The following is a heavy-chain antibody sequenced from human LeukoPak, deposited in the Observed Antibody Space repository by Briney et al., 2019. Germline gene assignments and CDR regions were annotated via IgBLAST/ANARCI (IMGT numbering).Heavy chain of an antibody. D-gene: IGHD4-23*01. CDR1: GDSISGYY. CDR2: IYSSGST. CDR3: AREASVETHSGYYYDY. J-gene: IGHJ4*02. Sequence: PSETLSLTCTVSGDSISGYYWGWIRQPAGKGLEWIGRIYSSGSTDFNPSLKSRVTMSVDTSKSQFSLRLNSVTAADTAVYFCAREASVETHSGYYYDYWGPGALVTVSS. V-gene: IGHV4-4*07.